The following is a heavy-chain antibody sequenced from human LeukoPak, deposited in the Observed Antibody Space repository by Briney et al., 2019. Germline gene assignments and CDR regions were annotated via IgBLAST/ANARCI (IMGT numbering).Heavy chain of an antibody. D-gene: IGHD6-19*01. CDR2: ISGSGGST. CDR3: AKDGYSSGWSPNNWFDP. V-gene: IGHV3-23*01. J-gene: IGHJ5*02. Sequence: GGSLRLSCAASGFTFSSYAMSWVRQAPGKGLEWVSAISGSGGSTYYADSVKGRFTISRDNSKNTLYPQMNSLRAEDTAVYYCAKDGYSSGWSPNNWFDPWGQGTLVTVSS. CDR1: GFTFSSYA.